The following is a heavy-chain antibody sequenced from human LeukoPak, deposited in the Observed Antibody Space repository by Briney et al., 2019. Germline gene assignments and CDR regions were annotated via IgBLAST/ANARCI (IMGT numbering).Heavy chain of an antibody. Sequence: PGASLRLSSAASGFTSGGFAMHWVRRAPVRGLEWVSLVTGGGTTYYADSVRGRFTISRDNSKNSLYLQMNTLRTEDTAFYYCAKDKGSGWDVDSWGQGTLVTVSS. CDR2: VTGGGTT. CDR1: GFTSGGFA. J-gene: IGHJ4*02. D-gene: IGHD6-19*01. CDR3: AKDKGSGWDVDS. V-gene: IGHV3-43*02.